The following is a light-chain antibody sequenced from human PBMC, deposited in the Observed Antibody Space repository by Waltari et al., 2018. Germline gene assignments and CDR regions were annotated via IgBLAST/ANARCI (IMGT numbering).Light chain of an antibody. CDR2: YAS. J-gene: IGKJ2*03. Sequence: ETVMMQSPATLSLSPGERATLSCRASQSVGSTLAWYQQKPGQAPRLLIYYASSRATGIPGRFSGSGSGTEFTLTISSLDPEDVGVYYCQKYNDWPPSFGQGTKVEIK. V-gene: IGKV3D-15*01. CDR1: QSVGST. CDR3: QKYNDWPPS.